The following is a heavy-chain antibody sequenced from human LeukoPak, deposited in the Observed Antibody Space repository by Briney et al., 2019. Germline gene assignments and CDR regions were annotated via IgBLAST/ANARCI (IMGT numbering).Heavy chain of an antibody. CDR2: IYYSGST. D-gene: IGHD2-2*01. CDR1: GFTVSSSY. CDR3: ATFSSTGAFDI. Sequence: GSLRLSCAASGFTVSSSYMSWVRQAPGKGLEWIGSIYYSGSTYYNPSLKSRVTISVDTSKNQFSLKLSSVTAADTAVYYCATFSSTGAFDIWGQGTMVTVSS. V-gene: IGHV4-59*05. J-gene: IGHJ3*02.